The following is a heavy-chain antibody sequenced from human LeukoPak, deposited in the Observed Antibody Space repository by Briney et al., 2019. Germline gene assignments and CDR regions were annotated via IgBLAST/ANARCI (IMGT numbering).Heavy chain of an antibody. V-gene: IGHV4-61*01. CDR1: GGSVSSGSYY. J-gene: IGHJ6*04. CDR2: IYYSGST. D-gene: IGHD3-9*01. Sequence: SETLSLTCTVSGGSVSSGSYYWSWIRQPPGKGLEWIGYIYYSGSTNYNPSLKSRVTISVDTSKNQFSPKLSSVTAADTAVYYCASGGSHYDILTDYYYYYGMDVWGKGTTVTVSS. CDR3: ASGGSHYDILTDYYYYYGMDV.